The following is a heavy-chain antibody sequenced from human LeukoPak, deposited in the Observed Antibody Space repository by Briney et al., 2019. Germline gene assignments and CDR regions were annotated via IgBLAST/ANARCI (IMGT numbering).Heavy chain of an antibody. CDR1: GYTFTSYG. Sequence: ASVKVSXKASGYTFTSYGISWVRPAPGQGLEWMGWISAYNGNTNYAQKLQGRFTMTKDTSTSTAYMEMRSLRSDDTAVYYCARVIDYDFWSGYPDYYYYYMDVWGKGTTVTVSS. V-gene: IGHV1-18*01. D-gene: IGHD3-3*01. CDR2: ISAYNGNT. J-gene: IGHJ6*03. CDR3: ARVIDYDFWSGYPDYYYYYMDV.